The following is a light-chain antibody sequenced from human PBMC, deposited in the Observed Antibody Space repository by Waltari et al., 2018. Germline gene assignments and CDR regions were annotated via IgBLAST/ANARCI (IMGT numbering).Light chain of an antibody. CDR3: QKYVNLPAT. CDR2: DAA. CDR1: QAVGRY. V-gene: IGKV3-20*01. J-gene: IGKJ1*01. Sequence: RALQAVGRYVAGDQKKPGQAPRLLSDDAAASATGIPDSFSGSGAGTDFSRTISRLESEDFAVYYCQKYVNLPATFGQGTKVEIK.